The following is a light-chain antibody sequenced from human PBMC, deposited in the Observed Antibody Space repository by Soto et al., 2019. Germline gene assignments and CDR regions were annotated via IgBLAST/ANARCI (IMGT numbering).Light chain of an antibody. CDR1: SSGVAGSNY. J-gene: IGLJ2*01. CDR2: EVN. V-gene: IGLV2-8*01. CDR3: SSLAGIDNPLV. Sequence: QSVLTQPASASGSPRQSGALSCTGTSSGVAGSNYVSWYQRHPGKAPKLMIFEVNRRPSGVPNRFSGPKSGNTASLTVSGHQAEEEVGYYCSSLAGIDNPLVFGGGIKVTVL.